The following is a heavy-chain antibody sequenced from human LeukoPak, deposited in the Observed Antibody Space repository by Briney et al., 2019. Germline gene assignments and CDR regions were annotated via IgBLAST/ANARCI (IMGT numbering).Heavy chain of an antibody. D-gene: IGHD3-10*01. CDR2: INPNSGGS. CDR1: GYTFNAYY. Sequence: ASVKVSCKTSGYTFNAYYMHWVRQAPGQGLEWMGWINPNSGGSNYAQKFQGRVTMTSDTSINTAYMELRGLRSDDTAVYYCARFDPPYYYGSGTYDAYWGQGTLVSVSS. J-gene: IGHJ4*02. V-gene: IGHV1-2*02. CDR3: ARFDPPYYYGSGTYDAY.